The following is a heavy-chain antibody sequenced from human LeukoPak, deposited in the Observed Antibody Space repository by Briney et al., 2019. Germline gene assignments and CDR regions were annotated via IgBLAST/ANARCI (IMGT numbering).Heavy chain of an antibody. J-gene: IGHJ4*02. CDR1: GFTLDDCG. Sequence: GGSLRLSCAASGFTLDDCGMSWVRQAPGKGLEWVSGIGWSGSSTGYADSVKGRFTISIDNAKNSLYLQLNSLRAEDTAFYYCARDRASGWYRGDYDYWGQGTLVTVSS. V-gene: IGHV3-20*04. D-gene: IGHD6-19*01. CDR2: IGWSGSST. CDR3: ARDRASGWYRGDYDY.